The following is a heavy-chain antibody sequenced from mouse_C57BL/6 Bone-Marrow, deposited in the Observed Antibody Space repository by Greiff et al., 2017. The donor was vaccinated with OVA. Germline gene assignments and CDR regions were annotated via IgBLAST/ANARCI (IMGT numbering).Heavy chain of an antibody. CDR1: GYTFTSYW. CDR3: VFAEASFAY. CDR2: IYPSDRET. D-gene: IGHD3-2*02. J-gene: IGHJ3*01. Sequence: QVQLKQPGAELVRPGSSVKLSCKASGYTFTSYWMNWVKQRPIQGLDWIGNIYPSDRETHYNQKFKDKATLTVDKSSSTAYMQLSSLTSEDSAVYCCVFAEASFAYWGQGTLVTVSA. V-gene: IGHV1-52*01.